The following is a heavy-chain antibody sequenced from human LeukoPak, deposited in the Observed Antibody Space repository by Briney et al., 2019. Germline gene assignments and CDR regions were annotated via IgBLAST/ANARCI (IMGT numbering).Heavy chain of an antibody. D-gene: IGHD5-24*01. CDR2: INHSGST. CDR1: GGSFSGYY. CDR3: ASWLGDGYNY. J-gene: IGHJ4*02. V-gene: IGHV4-34*01. Sequence: PSETLSLTCAVYGGSFSGYYWSWIRQPPGKGLEWIGEINHSGSTNYNPSLKSRVTISVDTSKNQFSLKLSSVTAADTAVYYCASWLGDGYNYWGQGTLVTVSS.